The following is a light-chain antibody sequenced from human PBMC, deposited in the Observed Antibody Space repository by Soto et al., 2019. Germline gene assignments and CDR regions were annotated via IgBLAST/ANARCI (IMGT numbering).Light chain of an antibody. CDR1: QTIGKY. V-gene: IGKV1-39*01. CDR3: QQLKSYPWT. CDR2: DAS. Sequence: DSQMTQSPSSLSATVGDRVTITCLASQTIGKYLNWYQQQPGKVPKLLIYDASYLQSGVPSRFSGSESGTDFTLNISDLRPEDSATYYCQQLKSYPWTFGQGTKVDIK. J-gene: IGKJ1*01.